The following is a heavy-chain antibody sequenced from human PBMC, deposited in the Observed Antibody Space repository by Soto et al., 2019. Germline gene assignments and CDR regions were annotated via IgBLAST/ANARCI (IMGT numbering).Heavy chain of an antibody. V-gene: IGHV3-7*03. CDR1: GFTFSRYW. J-gene: IGHJ4*02. D-gene: IGHD3-9*01. CDR3: AKSPYFFRGPLDY. CDR2: IKQDGSEK. Sequence: EVQLVESGGGLVQPGGSLRLSCAASGFTFSRYWMSWVRQAPGKGLEWVANIKQDGSEKYYVDSVKGRFTISRDNAKNSLYLQMNSLRAADTAVYYCAKSPYFFRGPLDYWGQGTLVTVSS.